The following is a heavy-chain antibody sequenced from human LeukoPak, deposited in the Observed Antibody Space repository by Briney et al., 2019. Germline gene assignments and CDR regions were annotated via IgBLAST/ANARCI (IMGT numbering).Heavy chain of an antibody. J-gene: IGHJ4*02. CDR1: GGSISSYY. Sequence: PSETLSLTCTVSGGSISSYYWSWIRQPPGKGLEWIGYIYYSGSTNYNPSLKSRVTISVDTSKNQFSLKLSSVTAADTAVYYCARDFGHSSSWYYFDYWGQGTLVTVSS. CDR3: ARDFGHSSSWYYFDY. D-gene: IGHD6-13*01. CDR2: IYYSGST. V-gene: IGHV4-59*01.